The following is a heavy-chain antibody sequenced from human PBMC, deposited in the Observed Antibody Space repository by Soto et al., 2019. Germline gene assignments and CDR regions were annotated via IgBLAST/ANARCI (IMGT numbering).Heavy chain of an antibody. Sequence: GGSLRLSCTASGFTFGDYAMSWFRQAPGKGLEWVGFIRSKAYGWTTEYAASVKGRFTISRDDSKSIAYLQMNSLKTEDTAVYYCTRRFVGQQLAPFDYWGQGTLVTVSS. CDR2: IRSKAYGWTT. V-gene: IGHV3-49*03. CDR1: GFTFGDYA. CDR3: TRRFVGQQLAPFDY. J-gene: IGHJ4*02. D-gene: IGHD6-13*01.